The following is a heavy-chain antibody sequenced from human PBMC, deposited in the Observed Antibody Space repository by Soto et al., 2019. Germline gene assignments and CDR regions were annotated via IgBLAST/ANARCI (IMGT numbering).Heavy chain of an antibody. D-gene: IGHD2-15*01. CDR3: ARDARDIVVVVAATPGANWFDP. V-gene: IGHV1-18*01. CDR2: ISAYNGNT. CDR1: GYSFTSYG. Sequence: ASVKVSCKASGYSFTSYGISWVRQAPGQGLEWMGWISAYNGNTNYAQKLQGRVTMTTDTSTSTAYMELRSLRSDDTAVYYCARDARDIVVVVAATPGANWFDPWGQGTLVTVSS. J-gene: IGHJ5*02.